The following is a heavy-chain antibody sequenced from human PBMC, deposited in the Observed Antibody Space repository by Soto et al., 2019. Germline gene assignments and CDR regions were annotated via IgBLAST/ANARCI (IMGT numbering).Heavy chain of an antibody. CDR3: ARDTGYDHDAFDI. V-gene: IGHV1-46*01. D-gene: IGHD5-12*01. CDR2: INPTGSMT. CDR1: GYSFITSYY. J-gene: IGHJ3*02. Sequence: QVQLAQSGAEVKKPGASVKVSCKASGYSFITSYYMHWVRQAPGQGLEWMGIINPTGSMTKYSQRFQGRLTMTRDTSTSTDYMELTTLTSEDTAVYFCARDTGYDHDAFDIWGQGTMVTVSS.